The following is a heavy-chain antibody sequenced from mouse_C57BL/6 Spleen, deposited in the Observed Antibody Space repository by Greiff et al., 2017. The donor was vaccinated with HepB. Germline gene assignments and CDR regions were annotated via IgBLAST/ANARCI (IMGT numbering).Heavy chain of an antibody. J-gene: IGHJ3*01. Sequence: VQLKQSGPELVKPGASVKIPCKASGYTFTDYNMDWVKQSHGKSLEWIGDINPNNGGTIYNQKFKGKATLTVDKSSSTAYMELRSLTSEDTAVYYCAIYDGYYAWFAYWGQGTLVTVSA. V-gene: IGHV1-18*01. CDR1: GYTFTDYN. CDR2: INPNNGGT. CDR3: AIYDGYYAWFAY. D-gene: IGHD2-3*01.